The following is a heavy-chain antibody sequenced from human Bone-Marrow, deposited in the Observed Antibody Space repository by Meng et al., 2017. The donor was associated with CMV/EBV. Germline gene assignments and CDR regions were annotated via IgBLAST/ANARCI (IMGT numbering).Heavy chain of an antibody. CDR3: TTDRVTMGRDSSRFDY. Sequence: FTFNNAWMSWVRQSPGKGLEWVGRIKSKAVGGTTDYAAPVKGRFTISRDDSKNTLYLQMNSLKTEDTAVYYCTTDRVTMGRDSSRFDYWGQGILVTVSS. CDR1: FTFNNAW. CDR2: IKSKAVGGTT. J-gene: IGHJ4*02. V-gene: IGHV3-15*01. D-gene: IGHD3-10*01.